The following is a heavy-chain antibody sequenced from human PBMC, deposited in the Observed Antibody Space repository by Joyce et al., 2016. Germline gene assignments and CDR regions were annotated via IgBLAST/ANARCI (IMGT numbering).Heavy chain of an antibody. D-gene: IGHD3-22*01. CDR3: ARAGYYHTSGYYYPNFDY. V-gene: IGHV6-1*01. J-gene: IGHJ4*02. Sequence: QVQLQQSGPGLVKPSQTLSLTCAISGDSVSSNSAAWNWIRQSPSRGLEWLGMTYYRSKWYNDYAVSVKSRITINPDTPKNQFSPQLNSVTPEDAAVYYCARAGYYHTSGYYYPNFDYWGPGTLVTVSS. CDR2: TYYRSKWYN. CDR1: GDSVSSNSAA.